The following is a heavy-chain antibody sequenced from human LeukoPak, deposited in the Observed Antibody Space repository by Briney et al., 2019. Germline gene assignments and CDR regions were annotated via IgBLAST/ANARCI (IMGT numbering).Heavy chain of an antibody. D-gene: IGHD2-8*02. CDR3: ATYRQVLLPFES. CDR2: ISGSGGST. CDR1: GFTFSSYA. V-gene: IGHV3-23*01. J-gene: IGHJ4*02. Sequence: GSLRLSCAASGFTFSSYAMSWVRQAPGKGLEWVSAISGSGGSTYYADSVKGRFTISRDNSKNTLYLQMNSLRAEDTAIHYCATYRQVLLPFESWGQGTLVTVSS.